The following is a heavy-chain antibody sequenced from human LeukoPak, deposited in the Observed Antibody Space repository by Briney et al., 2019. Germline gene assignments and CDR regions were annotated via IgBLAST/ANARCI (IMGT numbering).Heavy chain of an antibody. J-gene: IGHJ5*02. Sequence: PGGSLRLSCAASGFTFSSYAMSWVRQAPGKGLEWVSAISGSGGSTYYADSVKGRFTISRDNSKNTLYLQMNSLRAEDTAVYYCAKDNGCSSTSCYQDNRFDPWGQGTLVTVSS. D-gene: IGHD2-2*01. CDR2: ISGSGGST. CDR3: AKDNGCSSTSCYQDNRFDP. CDR1: GFTFSSYA. V-gene: IGHV3-23*01.